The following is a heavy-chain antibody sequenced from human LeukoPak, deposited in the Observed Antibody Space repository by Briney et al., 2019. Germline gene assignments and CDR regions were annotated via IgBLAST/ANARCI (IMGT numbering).Heavy chain of an antibody. V-gene: IGHV3-74*01. CDR1: GFTFSSYW. J-gene: IGHJ2*01. CDR2: INSDGSST. D-gene: IGHD2-21*01. Sequence: GGSLRLSCAASGFTFSSYWMHWVRQAPGKGLVWVSRINSDGSSTSYADSVKGRFTISRDNAKNTLYLQMNSLRAEDTAVYYCARVTILWWDSGWYFDLWGRGTLVTVSS. CDR3: ARVTILWWDSGWYFDL.